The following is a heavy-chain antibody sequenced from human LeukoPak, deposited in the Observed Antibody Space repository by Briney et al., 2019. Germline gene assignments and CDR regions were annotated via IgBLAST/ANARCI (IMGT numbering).Heavy chain of an antibody. Sequence: PGGSLRLSCAPSGFTLSTYSMNWVRQAPGKGLEWVSSISRSGNSIYYANSVKGRFTISRDNAKNSLYLQMNSLRAEDTAIYYCAGRTCSDGVCAFDYWGQGTLVTVSS. CDR3: AGRTCSDGVCAFDY. CDR1: GFTLSTYS. D-gene: IGHD2-8*01. V-gene: IGHV3-21*06. CDR2: ISRSGNSI. J-gene: IGHJ4*02.